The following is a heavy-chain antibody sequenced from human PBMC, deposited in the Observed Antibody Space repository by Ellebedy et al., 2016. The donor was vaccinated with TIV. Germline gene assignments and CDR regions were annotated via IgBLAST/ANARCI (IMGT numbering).Heavy chain of an antibody. CDR2: ISYDGTDS. CDR1: GFTFYNYG. V-gene: IGHV3-30*18. CDR3: VKDSGFNGFYFEY. D-gene: IGHD2-8*01. J-gene: IGHJ4*02. Sequence: GGSLRLSCAASGFTFYNYGIHWVRQAPGRGLEWVALISYDGTDSDYAVSVKGRFTISRDNSKNTLYLQMNGLKPEDTAIYYCVKDSGFNGFYFEYWGRGTGVTVSS.